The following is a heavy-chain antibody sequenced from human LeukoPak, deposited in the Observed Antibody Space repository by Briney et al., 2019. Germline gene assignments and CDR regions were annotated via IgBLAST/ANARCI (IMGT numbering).Heavy chain of an antibody. V-gene: IGHV4-34*01. Sequence: PSETLSLTCAVYGGSFSGYYWSWIRQPPGKGLGWIGEINHSGSTNYNPSLKSRVTISVDTSKNQFSLKLSSVTAADTAVYYCARSSSWPSDWGQGTLVTVSS. CDR2: INHSGST. CDR3: ARSSSWPSD. D-gene: IGHD6-13*01. CDR1: GGSFSGYY. J-gene: IGHJ4*02.